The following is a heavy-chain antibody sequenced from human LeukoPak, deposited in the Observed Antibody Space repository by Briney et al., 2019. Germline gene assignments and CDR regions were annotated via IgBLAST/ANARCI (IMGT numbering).Heavy chain of an antibody. CDR3: AGGYNWGVFDY. CDR2: INHSGST. Sequence: PSETLSLTCAVYGGSFSGYYWSWIRQPPGKGLEWVGEINHSGSTNYNPSLKSRVTISVDKSKNQFSLKLSSVTAADTAVYYCAGGYNWGVFDYWGQGTLVTVSS. CDR1: GGSFSGYY. V-gene: IGHV4-34*01. J-gene: IGHJ4*02. D-gene: IGHD5-24*01.